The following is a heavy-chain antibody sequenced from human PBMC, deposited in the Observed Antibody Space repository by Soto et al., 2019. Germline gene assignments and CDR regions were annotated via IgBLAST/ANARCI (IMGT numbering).Heavy chain of an antibody. J-gene: IGHJ6*02. Sequence: PSETLSLTCTVSGGSISSGGYYWSWIRQHPGKGLEWIGYIYYSGSTYYNPSLKSRVTISVDTSKNQFSLKLSSVTAADTAVYYCAREEITVKGSYYYYYGMDVWGQGTTVTVSS. CDR3: AREEITVKGSYYYYYGMDV. CDR2: IYYSGST. D-gene: IGHD4-17*01. V-gene: IGHV4-31*03. CDR1: GGSISSGGYY.